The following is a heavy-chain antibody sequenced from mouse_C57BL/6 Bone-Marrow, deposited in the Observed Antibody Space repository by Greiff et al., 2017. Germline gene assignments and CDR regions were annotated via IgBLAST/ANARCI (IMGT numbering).Heavy chain of an antibody. J-gene: IGHJ2*01. D-gene: IGHD2-12*01. V-gene: IGHV14-4*01. CDR2: IDPDNGDT. CDR3: TTVLYPYYFDY. Sequence: EVQLQQSGAELVRPGASVKLSCTASGFNIKDDYMHWVKQRPEQGLEWIGWIDPDNGDTEYASKFQGKATITADTSSNTAYLQLSSLTSEDTAVYYCTTVLYPYYFDYWGQGTTLTVSS. CDR1: GFNIKDDY.